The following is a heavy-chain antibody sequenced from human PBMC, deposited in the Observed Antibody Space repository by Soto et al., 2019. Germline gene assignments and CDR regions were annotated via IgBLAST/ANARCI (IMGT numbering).Heavy chain of an antibody. CDR1: GFTFSSYW. CDR3: ARGGMARATGPDY. D-gene: IGHD3-16*01. V-gene: IGHV3-74*01. J-gene: IGHJ4*02. CDR2: IKSDGSSI. Sequence: PGGSLRLSCAASGFTFSSYWMHWVRQAPGEGLVWVSRIKSDGSSITYADSVKGRFTISRDNSKNTLYLQMNSLRAEDTAVYYCARGGMARATGPDYWGQGTLVTVSS.